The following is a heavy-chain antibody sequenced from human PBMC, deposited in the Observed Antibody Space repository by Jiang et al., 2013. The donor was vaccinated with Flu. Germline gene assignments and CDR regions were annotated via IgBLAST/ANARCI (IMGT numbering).Heavy chain of an antibody. Sequence: SGLVKPSQTLSLSCAVSGGSMSSGYAWSWIRQSPGKGLEWIGYIYIYYTGTTYYNPSLKSRVTISADRSKNLFSLKLTSVTAADTAVYYCARGGSGRTNYFDPWGQGTLVTVSS. V-gene: IGHV4-30-2*06. J-gene: IGHJ4*02. CDR3: ARGGSGRTNYFDP. CDR2: IYIYYTGTT. CDR1: GGSMSSGYA. D-gene: IGHD6-19*01.